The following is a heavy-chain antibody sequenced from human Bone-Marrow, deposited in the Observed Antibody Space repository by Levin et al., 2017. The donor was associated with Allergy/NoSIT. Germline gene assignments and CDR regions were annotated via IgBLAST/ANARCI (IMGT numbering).Heavy chain of an antibody. CDR3: AKDNDYVWGNYRPNWFDP. D-gene: IGHD3-16*02. CDR1: GFPFDDHA. J-gene: IGHJ5*02. V-gene: IGHV3-9*01. CDR2: ISWNSIDI. Sequence: LSLTCAASGFPFDDHAMHWVRQAPGKGLEWVSGISWNSIDIGYADSVKGRFTISRDNAKNSLYLEMNSLRVEDTAMYYCAKDNDYVWGNYRPNWFDPWGQGTLVTVSS.